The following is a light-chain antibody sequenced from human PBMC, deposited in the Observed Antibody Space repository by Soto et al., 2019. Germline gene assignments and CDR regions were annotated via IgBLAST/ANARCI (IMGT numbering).Light chain of an antibody. CDR3: QEYGRSGT. CDR2: GAS. J-gene: IGKJ1*01. V-gene: IGKV3-20*01. Sequence: EIVLTQSPATLSLSPGERATLSCRASQSVSSYLAWYQQKPGQAPRLLIYGASNRATGNPDRFSGSGSGTDITLTSSRLEPEDFAVYYCQEYGRSGTFGQGTKVDIK. CDR1: QSVSSY.